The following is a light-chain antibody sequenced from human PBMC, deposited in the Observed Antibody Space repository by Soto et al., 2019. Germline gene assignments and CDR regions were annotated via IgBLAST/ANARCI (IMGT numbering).Light chain of an antibody. Sequence: QAVATQPPSASASLGASVTLTCTLSSGSSNYKVDWYQQRPGKGPRFVMRVGTGGIVGSKGDGIPDRFSVLGSGLNRYLTIKNIQEEDESDYHCGADHGSGSNPMWVFGGGTKLTVL. CDR3: GADHGSGSNPMWV. V-gene: IGLV9-49*01. CDR2: VGTGGIVG. J-gene: IGLJ2*01. CDR1: SGSSNYK.